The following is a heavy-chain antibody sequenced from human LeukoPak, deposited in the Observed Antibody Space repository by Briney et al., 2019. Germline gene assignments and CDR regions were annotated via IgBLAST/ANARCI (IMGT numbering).Heavy chain of an antibody. J-gene: IGHJ3*02. Sequence: GGSLRLSCAASGFTFSSYWMSWVRQAPGKGLEWVANIKQDGSEKYYVDSVKGRFTISRDNSKNTLYLQMNSLRAEDTAVYYCASVTGMASIAAPGAFDIWGQGTMVTVSS. CDR2: IKQDGSEK. D-gene: IGHD6-6*01. V-gene: IGHV3-7*03. CDR3: ASVTGMASIAAPGAFDI. CDR1: GFTFSSYW.